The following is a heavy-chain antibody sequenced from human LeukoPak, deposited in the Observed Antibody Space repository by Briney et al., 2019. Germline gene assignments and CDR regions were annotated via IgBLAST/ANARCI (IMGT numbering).Heavy chain of an antibody. V-gene: IGHV4-59*01. Sequence: SETLSLTCTVSGGSISSYYWSWIRQPPGKGLEWIGYIYYSGSTNYNPSLKSRVTISVDTSKNQLSLKLSSVTAADTAVYYCARGPYYYDSFDYWGQGTLVTVSS. J-gene: IGHJ4*02. CDR3: ARGPYYYDSFDY. D-gene: IGHD3-22*01. CDR2: IYYSGST. CDR1: GGSISSYY.